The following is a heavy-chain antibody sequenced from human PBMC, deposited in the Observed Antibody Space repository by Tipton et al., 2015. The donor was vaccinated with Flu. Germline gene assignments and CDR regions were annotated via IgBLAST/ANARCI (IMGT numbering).Heavy chain of an antibody. Sequence: LSCTVSGGSISSYYWSWIRQPPGKGLEWIGYIYYSGSTNYNPSLKSRVTISVDTSKNQFSLKLSSVTAADTAVYYCARQVAYYGYDYWGQGTLVTVSS. CDR3: ARQVAYYGYDY. D-gene: IGHD3-10*01. V-gene: IGHV4-59*08. CDR2: IYYSGST. CDR1: GGSISSYY. J-gene: IGHJ4*02.